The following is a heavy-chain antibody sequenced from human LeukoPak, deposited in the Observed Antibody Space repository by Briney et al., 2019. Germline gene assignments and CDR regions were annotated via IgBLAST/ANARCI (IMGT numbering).Heavy chain of an antibody. CDR3: ARVGHSIAAAGTDYNWFDP. CDR2: IYYSGST. D-gene: IGHD6-13*01. V-gene: IGHV4-59*01. J-gene: IGHJ5*02. CDR1: GGSISSYY. Sequence: SETLSLTCTVSGGSISSYYWSWIRQPPGKGLEWIGYIYYSGSTNYNPSLKSRVTISVDTSKNQFSLKLSSVTAADTAVYYCARVGHSIAAAGTDYNWFDPWGQGTPVTVSS.